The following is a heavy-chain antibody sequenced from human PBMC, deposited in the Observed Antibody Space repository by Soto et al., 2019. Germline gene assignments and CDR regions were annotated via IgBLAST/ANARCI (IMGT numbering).Heavy chain of an antibody. V-gene: IGHV4-59*01. Sequence: QVQLQESGPGLVKPSETLSLTCTVSGGSISSYYWSWIRQPPGKGLKWIGYIYYSGSTNDTPTLKRRVTISVDTSKNRFSLKLSSVTAADTAVYYCARGRPQKGGYCSSTSCYSYYYYYMDVWGKGTTVTVSS. CDR1: GGSISSYY. D-gene: IGHD2-2*01. CDR2: IYYSGST. J-gene: IGHJ6*03. CDR3: ARGRPQKGGYCSSTSCYSYYYYYMDV.